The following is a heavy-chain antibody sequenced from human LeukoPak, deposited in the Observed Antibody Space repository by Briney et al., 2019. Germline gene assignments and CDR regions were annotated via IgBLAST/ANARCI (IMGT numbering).Heavy chain of an antibody. V-gene: IGHV3-7*01. CDR2: IKQDGSEK. Sequence: GGSLRLSCAASGFTFSSYWMSWVRQAPGKGLEWVANIKQDGSEKYYVDSVKGRFTISRDNAKNSLYLQMNSLRAEDTAVYYCARGGPQHCRSTSSLSYLFDYWGQGTLVTVSS. CDR1: GFTFSSYW. D-gene: IGHD2-2*01. CDR3: ARGGPQHCRSTSSLSYLFDY. J-gene: IGHJ4*02.